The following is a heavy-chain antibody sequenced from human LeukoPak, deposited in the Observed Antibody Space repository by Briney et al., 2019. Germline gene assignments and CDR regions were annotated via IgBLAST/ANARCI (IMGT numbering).Heavy chain of an antibody. Sequence: GASVKVSCKASGYTFTGYYMHWVRQAPGQGLEWMGWINPNSGGTNYAQKFQGRVTMTRDTSISTAYMELSRLRSDDTAVYYCARDMDIVLIGGTYYFDYWGQETLVTVSS. CDR3: ARDMDIVLIGGTYYFDY. J-gene: IGHJ4*02. CDR2: INPNSGGT. V-gene: IGHV1-2*02. CDR1: GYTFTGYY. D-gene: IGHD2-8*01.